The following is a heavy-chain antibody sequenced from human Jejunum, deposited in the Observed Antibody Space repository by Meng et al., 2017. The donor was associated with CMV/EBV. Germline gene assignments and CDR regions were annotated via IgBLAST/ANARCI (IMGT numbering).Heavy chain of an antibody. V-gene: IGHV4-39*01. D-gene: IGHD7-27*01. Sequence: QVPLQESGPGLEKPSQTLSLTCTVSGGSISSSSYYWGWIRQPPGKGLEWIGSIYYSGSTYYNPSLKSRVTISVDTSKNQFSLKLSSVTAADTAVYYCASPLGILGIVDLWGRGTLVTVSS. J-gene: IGHJ2*01. CDR1: GGSISSSSYY. CDR2: IYYSGST. CDR3: ASPLGILGIVDL.